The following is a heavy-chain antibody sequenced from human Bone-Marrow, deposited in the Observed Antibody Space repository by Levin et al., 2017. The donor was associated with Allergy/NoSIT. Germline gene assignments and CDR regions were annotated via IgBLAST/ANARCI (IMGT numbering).Heavy chain of an antibody. D-gene: IGHD2-21*01. Sequence: GESLKISCKASGYIFTNYWIAWVRQFPGEGLEMMGVVYPGDSDARFSPSLQGQVSVSVDKSVNTAFLQWSSLKTSDTAMYYSARQSFSDVTGDWRTGNSHSLDIWGQGTRVTVSS. CDR1: GYIFTNYW. CDR2: VYPGDSDA. V-gene: IGHV5-51*01. J-gene: IGHJ3*02. CDR3: ARQSFSDVTGDWRTGNSHSLDI.